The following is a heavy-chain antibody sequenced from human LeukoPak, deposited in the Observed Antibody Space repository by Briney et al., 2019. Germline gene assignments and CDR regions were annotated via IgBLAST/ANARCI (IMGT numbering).Heavy chain of an antibody. V-gene: IGHV3-30*02. CDR2: IRYDGSNK. J-gene: IGHJ4*02. Sequence: PGGSLRLSCAASGFTFSSYGIHWVRQAPGKGLEWVAFIRYDGSNKYYADSVKGRFTISRDNSKNTLYLQMNSLRAEDTAVYYCGKRTARGDDLDYWGQGTLVTVSS. CDR1: GFTFSSYG. D-gene: IGHD2-21*02. CDR3: GKRTARGDDLDY.